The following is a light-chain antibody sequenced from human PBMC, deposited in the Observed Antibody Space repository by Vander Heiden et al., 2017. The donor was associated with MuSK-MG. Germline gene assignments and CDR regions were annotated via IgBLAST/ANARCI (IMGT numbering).Light chain of an antibody. J-gene: IGLJ2*01. CDR3: QSYDSSQRVV. CDR1: SSNIGAGYD. CDR2: GNS. Sequence: QSVLTQPPSVSGAPGQRVTISCTGSSSNIGAGYDVHWYQQQPGTAPKLLIYGNSNRPSGVPDRFSGSKSGTSASLAITGLQAEDEADYYCQSYDSSQRVVFGGGTKLTVL. V-gene: IGLV1-40*01.